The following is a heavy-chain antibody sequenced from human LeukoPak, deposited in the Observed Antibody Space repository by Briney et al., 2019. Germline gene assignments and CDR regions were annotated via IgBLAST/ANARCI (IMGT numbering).Heavy chain of an antibody. D-gene: IGHD3/OR15-3a*01. CDR2: MNPDSGGT. V-gene: IGHV1-2*02. CDR1: GYTFTGYY. Sequence: GASVKVSCKASGYTFTGYYIHWVRQAPGQGLEWMGWMNPDSGGTNYAQKFQDRVTMNRDTSITTAYMELSRLTSDDTATYYCARIMEYYDFTPRGFDIWGQGTMVAVSS. CDR3: ARIMEYYDFTPRGFDI. J-gene: IGHJ3*02.